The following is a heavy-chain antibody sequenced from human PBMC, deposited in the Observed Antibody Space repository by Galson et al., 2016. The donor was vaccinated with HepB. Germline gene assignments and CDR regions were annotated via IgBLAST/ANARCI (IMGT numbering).Heavy chain of an antibody. Sequence: SLRLSCAASGFSFDDYAMHWVQQAPGKGLEWVSGISRNSGSIGYAESVKGRFTISRDNARDSLYLQLSSLRAEDTGLYYCAKGVRTGYYYYGMDVWGKGTTVTVSS. CDR2: ISRNSGSI. D-gene: IGHD1-14*01. CDR3: AKGVRTGYYYYGMDV. V-gene: IGHV3-9*01. CDR1: GFSFDDYA. J-gene: IGHJ6*04.